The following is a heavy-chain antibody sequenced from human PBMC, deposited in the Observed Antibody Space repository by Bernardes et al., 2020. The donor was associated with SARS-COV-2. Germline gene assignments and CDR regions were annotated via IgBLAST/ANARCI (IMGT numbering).Heavy chain of an antibody. D-gene: IGHD3-9*01. CDR3: ALPPTNFDRYGMDV. CDR2: INPNSGGT. Sequence: ASVKVSCKASGYPFIGYYMHWVRQAPGQGLEWMGWINPNSGGTNYAQKFQGRVTMTRDTSISTAYMELSRLTSDDTAVYYCALPPTNFDRYGMDVWGQGTTVTVSS. CDR1: GYPFIGYY. V-gene: IGHV1-2*02. J-gene: IGHJ6*02.